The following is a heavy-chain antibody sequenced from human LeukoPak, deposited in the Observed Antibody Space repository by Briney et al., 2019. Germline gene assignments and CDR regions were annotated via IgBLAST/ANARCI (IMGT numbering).Heavy chain of an antibody. J-gene: IGHJ2*01. D-gene: IGHD1-26*01. CDR3: VTTWGAHYWYFDL. CDR2: ITSSNNYI. V-gene: IGHV3-11*06. CDR1: GFTFSDYY. Sequence: NSGGSLRLSCAASGFTFSDYYMSWIRQAPGKGLEWVSSITSSNNYIYYADSMKGRYTISRDNAKNSLYLRMNSLRAEDTAVYYCVTTWGAHYWYFDLWGRGALVTVSS.